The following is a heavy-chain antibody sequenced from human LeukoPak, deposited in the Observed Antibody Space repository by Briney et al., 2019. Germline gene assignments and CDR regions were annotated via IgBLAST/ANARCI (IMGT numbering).Heavy chain of an antibody. Sequence: GESLKISCKGSGYSFTSYWIGWVRQMPGKGLERMGIIYPGDPDTRYSPSFQGQVTISADKSISTAYLQWSSLKASDTAMHYCARHGAVAGTSYWGQGTLVTVSS. CDR2: IYPGDPDT. J-gene: IGHJ4*02. V-gene: IGHV5-51*01. CDR1: GYSFTSYW. CDR3: ARHGAVAGTSY. D-gene: IGHD6-19*01.